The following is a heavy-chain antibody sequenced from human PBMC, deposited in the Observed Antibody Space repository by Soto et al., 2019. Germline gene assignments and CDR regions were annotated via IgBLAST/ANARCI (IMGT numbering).Heavy chain of an antibody. CDR1: GCTFTWYC. Sequence: ASIKVSYKASGCTFTWYCMHWVPQAPVQGLEGMSHSDRNSGGTNYAQTFKGRVTMTRDTSMSKSYLELSRVRSDDTAVYYCARDSAISGWYCYDFDDWGQGTLVTVSS. CDR2: SDRNSGGT. D-gene: IGHD6-19*01. CDR3: ARDSAISGWYCYDFDD. J-gene: IGHJ4*02. V-gene: IGHV1-2*06.